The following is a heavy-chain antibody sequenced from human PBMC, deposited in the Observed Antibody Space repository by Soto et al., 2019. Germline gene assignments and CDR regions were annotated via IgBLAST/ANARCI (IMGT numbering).Heavy chain of an antibody. CDR1: GFTFSNAW. V-gene: IGHV3-15*01. D-gene: IGHD3-22*01. Sequence: GGSLRLSCAASGFTFSNAWMSWVRQAPGKGLEWVGRINSKNDGGTKDYAAPGKGRFTSSRDNSKNTLYLQMNSLKTEDTAVYYCTTGVLYDNPIISWGQGTLVTVSS. CDR2: INSKNDGGTK. J-gene: IGHJ5*02. CDR3: TTGVLYDNPIIS.